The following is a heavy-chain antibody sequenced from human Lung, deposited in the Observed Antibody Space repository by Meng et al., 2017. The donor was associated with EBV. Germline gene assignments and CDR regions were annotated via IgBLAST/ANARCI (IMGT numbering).Heavy chain of an antibody. V-gene: IGHV3-73*02. Sequence: EVQVVESGGGLVRPGGSLNLPCAASGFNFSVSAMHWVRQASGKGLEWVGRIRSKTFNYTTAYAASVQGRFTISREDSENMVYLQMKSLKIEDTALYYCTTRSFWGQGTLVTVSS. CDR2: IRSKTFNYTT. CDR1: GFNFSVSA. D-gene: IGHD2-15*01. CDR3: TTRSF. J-gene: IGHJ4*02.